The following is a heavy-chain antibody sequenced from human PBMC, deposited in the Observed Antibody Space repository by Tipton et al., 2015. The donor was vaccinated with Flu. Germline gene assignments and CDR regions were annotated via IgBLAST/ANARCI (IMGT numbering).Heavy chain of an antibody. V-gene: IGHV4-34*01. CDR2: INHSGST. J-gene: IGHJ5*02. CDR1: GGSFSGYY. Sequence: TLSLTCAVYGGSFSGYYWSRIRQPPGKGLEWIGEINHSGSTNYNPSLKSRVTISVDTSKNQFSLKLSSVTAADTAVYYCARRRGYCSGGSCYSRRFDPWGQGTLVTVSS. D-gene: IGHD2-15*01. CDR3: ARRRGYCSGGSCYSRRFDP.